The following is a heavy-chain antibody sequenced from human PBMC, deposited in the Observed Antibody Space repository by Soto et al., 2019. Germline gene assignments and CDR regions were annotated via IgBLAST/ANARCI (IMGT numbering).Heavy chain of an antibody. J-gene: IGHJ6*02. Sequence: QVQLVQSGAEVKKPGSSVKVSCKASGGTFSSYAISWVRQAPGQGLEWMGGIIPIFGTANYAQKFQGRVTITAVESTSTAYLERSSLRSEDTAVYYCARGYRGYCSGGSCYKEYYYYYYGMDVWGQGTTVTVSS. CDR1: GGTFSSYA. D-gene: IGHD2-15*01. CDR3: ARGYRGYCSGGSCYKEYYYYYYGMDV. CDR2: IIPIFGTA. V-gene: IGHV1-69*01.